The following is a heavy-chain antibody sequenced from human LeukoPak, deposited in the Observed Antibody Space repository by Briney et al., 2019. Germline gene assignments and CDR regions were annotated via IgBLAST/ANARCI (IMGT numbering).Heavy chain of an antibody. CDR2: FHYSGST. V-gene: IGHV4-59*08. D-gene: IGHD4-23*01. Sequence: PSETLSLTCTVSGGSFSNYYWSWIRQPLGKGLEWVGYFHYSGSTKYNPSLKSRVTISVDTSKNQFSLKLNSVTAADTAVYYCATSSDYGGNPVGDFFDNWGQGSLVTVSS. J-gene: IGHJ4*02. CDR1: GGSFSNYY. CDR3: ATSSDYGGNPVGDFFDN.